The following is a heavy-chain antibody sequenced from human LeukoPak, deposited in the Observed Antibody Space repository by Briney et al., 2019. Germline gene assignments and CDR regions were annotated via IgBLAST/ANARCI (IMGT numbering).Heavy chain of an antibody. D-gene: IGHD2-8*01. V-gene: IGHV3-23*01. CDR2: ISDCGDYT. CDR1: GFTFSSYA. J-gene: IGHJ4*02. CDR3: AKDTSIGKYCANGVCSPFDY. Sequence: GGSLRLSCAASGFTFSSYAMSWVRQAPGQGLEWVSVISDCGDYTSYADSVRGRFTISRDHSRNTLYLQMISLRPEDTAVYYCAKDTSIGKYCANGVCSPFDYWGQGTLVTVSS.